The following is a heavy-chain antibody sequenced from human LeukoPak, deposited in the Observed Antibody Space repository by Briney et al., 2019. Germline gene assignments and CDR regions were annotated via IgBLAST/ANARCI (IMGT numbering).Heavy chain of an antibody. Sequence: PGGSLRLSCAASGFTFDDYAMHWVRQAPGKGLEWVSGISWNSCSIGYADSVKGRFTISRDNAKNSLYLQMNSLRAEVTGLYYCAIFQMVRDPNNAFDIWGQGTMVTVSS. J-gene: IGHJ3*02. D-gene: IGHD3-10*01. CDR3: AIFQMVRDPNNAFDI. CDR1: GFTFDDYA. CDR2: ISWNSCSI. V-gene: IGHV3-9*01.